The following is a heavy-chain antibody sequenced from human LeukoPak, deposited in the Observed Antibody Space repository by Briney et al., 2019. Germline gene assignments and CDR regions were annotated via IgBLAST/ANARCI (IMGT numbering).Heavy chain of an antibody. D-gene: IGHD5-18*01. CDR2: IYSSGIT. CDR3: ARMHRPYSYGYVGWFDP. CDR1: GDSISSSNYY. V-gene: IGHV4-39*01. J-gene: IGHJ5*02. Sequence: KSSETLSLTCTVSGDSISSSNYYWGWIRQPSGKGLEWIGSIYSSGITYYNPSLKSRVTISVDTSKNQFSLKLSSVTAADTAVYYCARMHRPYSYGYVGWFDPWGQGTLVTVSS.